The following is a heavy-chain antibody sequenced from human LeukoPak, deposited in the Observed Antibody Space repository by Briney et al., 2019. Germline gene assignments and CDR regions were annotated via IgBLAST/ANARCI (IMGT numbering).Heavy chain of an antibody. V-gene: IGHV3-7*01. J-gene: IGHJ5*02. CDR3: ARDHYDSIP. CDR1: GFTFSGYW. Sequence: PGGSLRLSCAASGFTFSGYWMSWVRQAPGKGLEWVANIKQDGSEKSYVDSVKGRFTISRDNSKNTLYLQMNSLRAEDTAVYYCARDHYDSIPWGQGTLVTVSS. CDR2: IKQDGSEK. D-gene: IGHD3-22*01.